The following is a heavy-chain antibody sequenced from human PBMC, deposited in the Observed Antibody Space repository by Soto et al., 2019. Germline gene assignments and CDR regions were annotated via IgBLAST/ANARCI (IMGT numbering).Heavy chain of an antibody. CDR1: GGSISSGDYY. V-gene: IGHV4-30-4*01. Sequence: SETLSLTCTVSGGSISSGDYYWSWIRQPPGKGLEWIGNIYYSGSTYYNPSLKSRVTISVDTSKNQFSLKLSSVTAADTAVYYCARGPTVTLAFDYWGQGTLVTVSS. J-gene: IGHJ4*02. CDR3: ARGPTVTLAFDY. D-gene: IGHD4-17*01. CDR2: IYYSGST.